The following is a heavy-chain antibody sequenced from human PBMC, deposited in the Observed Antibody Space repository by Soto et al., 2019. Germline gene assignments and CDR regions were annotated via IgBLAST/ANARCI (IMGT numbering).Heavy chain of an antibody. Sequence: QVQVVQSGAEVKKPGASVKVSCKTSGYTFTNYHVNWVRQAPGQGLGWKGASNPNGGSTTYAQHLQGRVTMTSDSSTSTVYMEMGSLRSDDSAVYYCALPKNTLGWYNFWGQGTLVTVS. CDR3: ALPKNTLGWYNF. D-gene: IGHD6-19*01. CDR2: SNPNGGST. J-gene: IGHJ4*02. CDR1: GYTFTNYH. V-gene: IGHV1-46*01.